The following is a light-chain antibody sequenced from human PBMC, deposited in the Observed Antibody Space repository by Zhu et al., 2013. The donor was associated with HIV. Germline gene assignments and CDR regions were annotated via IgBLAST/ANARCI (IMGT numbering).Light chain of an antibody. V-gene: IGKV3-20*01. CDR2: GAS. CDR1: QSVSTN. Sequence: EIVMTQSPAALSVSPGERVTLSCRASQSVSTNLAWYQQKPGRAPRLLIYGASSRATGIPDRFSGSGSGTDFTLTISRLDPEDFAVYYCQQYGSSPVTFGQGTRLEIK. CDR3: QQYGSSPVT. J-gene: IGKJ5*01.